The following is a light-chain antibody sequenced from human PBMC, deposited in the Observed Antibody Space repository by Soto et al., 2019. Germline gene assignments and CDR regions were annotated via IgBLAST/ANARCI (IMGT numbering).Light chain of an antibody. J-gene: IGKJ4*01. Sequence: DIVMTQSPDSLAVSLGERATINCKSSQSVLYTSSNRNYLAWFQQKPGQPPKLLIYWASTRESGVPDRFSGGGSGTDFTLTINSLQAEDVAVYYCQQYDSTPLTFGGGTKVEIK. CDR3: QQYDSTPLT. CDR1: QSVLYTSSNRNY. V-gene: IGKV4-1*01. CDR2: WAS.